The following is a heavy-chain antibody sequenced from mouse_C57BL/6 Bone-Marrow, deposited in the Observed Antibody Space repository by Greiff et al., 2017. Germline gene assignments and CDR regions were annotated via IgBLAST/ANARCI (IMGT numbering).Heavy chain of an antibody. V-gene: IGHV1-47*01. Sequence: VQLQESGAELVKPGASVKMSCKASGYTFTTYPIEWMKQNHGKSLEWIGNFHPYNDDTKYNEKFKGKATLTVEKSSSTVYLELSRLTSDDSAVYYCTRGGNYGGYYFDYWGQGTTLTVSS. CDR2: FHPYNDDT. D-gene: IGHD2-1*01. CDR3: TRGGNYGGYYFDY. J-gene: IGHJ2*01. CDR1: GYTFTTYP.